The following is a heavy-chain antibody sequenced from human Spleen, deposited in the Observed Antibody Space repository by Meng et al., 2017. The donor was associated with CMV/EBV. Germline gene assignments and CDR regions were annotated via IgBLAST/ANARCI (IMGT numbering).Heavy chain of an antibody. Sequence: ASVKVSCKASGGTFNTYAISWVRQAPGQGLEWMGGIIPNTGVTGYAQHLQGKVTITRDTSISTVYMDVSTLRSDDTAVYYCARSTGAYPGGAIDIWGQGTMVTVSS. V-gene: IGHV1-2*02. J-gene: IGHJ3*02. CDR3: ARSTGAYPGGAIDI. CDR1: GGTFNTYA. D-gene: IGHD1-1*01. CDR2: IIPNTGVT.